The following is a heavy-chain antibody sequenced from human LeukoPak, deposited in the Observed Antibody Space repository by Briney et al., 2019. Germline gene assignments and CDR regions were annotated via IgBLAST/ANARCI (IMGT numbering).Heavy chain of an antibody. CDR3: ARVASGDYVDY. Sequence: ASVKVSCKASGGTFSSYAISWVRQAPGQGLEWMGWISAYNGNTNYAQKLQGRVTMTTDTSTSTAYMELRSLRSDDTAVYYCARVASGDYVDYWGQGTLVTVSS. V-gene: IGHV1-18*01. J-gene: IGHJ4*02. CDR2: ISAYNGNT. CDR1: GGTFSSYA.